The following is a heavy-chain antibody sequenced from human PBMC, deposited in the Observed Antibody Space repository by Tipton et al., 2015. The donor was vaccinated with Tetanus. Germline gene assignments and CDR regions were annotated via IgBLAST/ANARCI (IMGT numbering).Heavy chain of an antibody. CDR1: GGSISSGGYY. J-gene: IGHJ4*02. D-gene: IGHD3-10*01. Sequence: LRLSCTVSGGSISSGGYYWSWIRQPPGKALEWIGSIYYSGSTFYHPSLQSRVTISVDTSKNQFSLRLSSVTAADTAVYFCARHPPPYYYGSGSYLDYWGQGTPVTVSS. V-gene: IGHV4-39*01. CDR2: IYYSGST. CDR3: ARHPPPYYYGSGSYLDY.